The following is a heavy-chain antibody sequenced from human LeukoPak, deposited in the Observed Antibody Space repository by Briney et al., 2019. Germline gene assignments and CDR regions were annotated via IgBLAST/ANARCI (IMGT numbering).Heavy chain of an antibody. CDR3: ARTTSMVRGAPPRY. V-gene: IGHV3-30*04. D-gene: IGHD3-10*01. Sequence: PGGSLRLSCAASGFTFSSYAMHWVRQAPGKGLERGAVISYDGSNKYYADSVKGRFTISRDNSKNTLYLQMNSLRAEDTAVYYCARTTSMVRGAPPRYWGQGALVTVSS. CDR2: ISYDGSNK. J-gene: IGHJ4*02. CDR1: GFTFSSYA.